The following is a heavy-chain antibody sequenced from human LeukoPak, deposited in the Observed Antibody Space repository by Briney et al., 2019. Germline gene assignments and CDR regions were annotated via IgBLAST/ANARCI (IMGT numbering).Heavy chain of an antibody. CDR3: ARFGSTTFADF. D-gene: IGHD3-16*01. Sequence: GGSLRLSCAASEFAFSANWMHWVRQAPGRGLVWVSRIIGDGSVTNYADSVKGRFTISRDNAKNTLYLQMNSLRAEDTAVYYCARFGSTTFADFWGQGTLVTVSS. V-gene: IGHV3-74*01. CDR1: EFAFSANW. J-gene: IGHJ4*02. CDR2: IIGDGSVT.